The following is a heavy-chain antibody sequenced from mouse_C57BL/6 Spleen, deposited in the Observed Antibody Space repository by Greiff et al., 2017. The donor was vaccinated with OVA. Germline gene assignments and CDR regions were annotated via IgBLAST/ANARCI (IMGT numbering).Heavy chain of an antibody. CDR2: LYPGSGTT. Sequence: QVQLKQSGAELVRPGASVKLSCKASGYTFTDYYINWVKQRPGQGLEWIARLYPGSGTTYYNEKFKGKATLTADKSSSTAYMLLSSLTSEDSAVYFCAREGVWVLFDYWGQGTTLTVSS. CDR1: GYTFTDYY. J-gene: IGHJ2*01. V-gene: IGHV1-76*01. CDR3: AREGVWVLFDY. D-gene: IGHD2-14*01.